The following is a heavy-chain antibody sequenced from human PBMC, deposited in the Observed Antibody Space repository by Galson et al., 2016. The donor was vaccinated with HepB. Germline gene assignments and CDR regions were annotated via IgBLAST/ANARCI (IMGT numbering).Heavy chain of an antibody. Sequence: SLRLSCAASGFNFDTYDMNWVRQAPGKGLEWVSYISRTSSYIYYADSVRGRFTISRDNAKNSLFLQLNSLRAEDTAIYYCAKESHRSSWFDNYGMDVWGQGTTVTVSS. CDR2: ISRTSSYI. D-gene: IGHD6-13*01. V-gene: IGHV3-21*01. CDR1: GFNFDTYD. CDR3: AKESHRSSWFDNYGMDV. J-gene: IGHJ6*02.